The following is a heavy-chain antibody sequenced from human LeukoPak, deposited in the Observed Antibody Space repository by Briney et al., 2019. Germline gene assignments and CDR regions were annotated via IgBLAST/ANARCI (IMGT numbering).Heavy chain of an antibody. Sequence: SVKVSCKASGFTFTSSAMQWVRQARGQRLEWIGWIVVGSGNTNYARKLQGRVTMATDTSTSTAYMELRSLRSDDTAVYYCARDGRYCSSTSCSHYGMDVWGQGTTVTVSS. J-gene: IGHJ6*02. D-gene: IGHD2-2*01. CDR1: GFTFTSSA. CDR2: IVVGSGNT. CDR3: ARDGRYCSSTSCSHYGMDV. V-gene: IGHV1-58*02.